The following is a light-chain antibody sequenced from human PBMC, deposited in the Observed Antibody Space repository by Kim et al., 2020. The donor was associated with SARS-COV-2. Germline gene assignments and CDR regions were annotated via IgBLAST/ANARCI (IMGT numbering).Light chain of an antibody. CDR3: QQYNSPSIYT. V-gene: IGKV1-5*01. J-gene: IGKJ2*01. CDR2: DAT. Sequence: AVVGDRVPITCRASQRISTWLAWFQQKPGRAPKLLIYDATTLETGVPLRFSGRRSGTEFTLTITSLQPDDSATYYCQQYNSPSIYTFGQGTNLEI. CDR1: QRISTW.